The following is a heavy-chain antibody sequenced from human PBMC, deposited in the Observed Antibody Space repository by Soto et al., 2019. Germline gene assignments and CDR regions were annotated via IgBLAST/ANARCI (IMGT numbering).Heavy chain of an antibody. V-gene: IGHV3-13*01. CDR3: ARGSKGTYGMDV. Sequence: GGSLRLSCAASGYTFRSYDMHWVRQVTGKGLEWVSVIGSAGDSNYAPSVKGRFTISRENAKNSLYLQMNSLRAGDTAVYHCARGSKGTYGMDVWGQGTTVTVSS. CDR2: IGSAGDS. J-gene: IGHJ6*02. D-gene: IGHD3-10*01. CDR1: GYTFRSYD.